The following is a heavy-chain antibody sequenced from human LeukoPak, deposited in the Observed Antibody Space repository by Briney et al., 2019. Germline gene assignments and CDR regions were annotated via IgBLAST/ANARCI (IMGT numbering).Heavy chain of an antibody. Sequence: SETLSLTCTVSGGSISSYYWSWIRQPPGKGLEWIGEINHSGSTNYNPSLKSRVSISVDTSKNQFSLKLTSLTAADTAVYYCARGGIGGMDVWGQGTTVTVS. CDR1: GGSISSYY. V-gene: IGHV4-34*01. D-gene: IGHD1-14*01. CDR2: INHSGST. J-gene: IGHJ6*02. CDR3: ARGGIGGMDV.